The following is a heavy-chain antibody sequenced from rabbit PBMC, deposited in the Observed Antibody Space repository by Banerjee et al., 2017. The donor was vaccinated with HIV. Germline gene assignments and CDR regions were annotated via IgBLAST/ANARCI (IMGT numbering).Heavy chain of an antibody. CDR1: GFSFSSGYD. D-gene: IGHD6-1*01. J-gene: IGHJ4*01. Sequence: QEQLVESGGGLVQPGGSLKLSCTASGFSFSSGYDMCWVRQAPGKGLELIACIYTSSGSTYHASWAKGRFTISKTSSTTVTLQLTSLTAADTATYFCARNAGYANGGDGYFKLWGPGTLVTVS. CDR3: ARNAGYANGGDGYFKL. V-gene: IGHV1S45*01. CDR2: IYTSSGST.